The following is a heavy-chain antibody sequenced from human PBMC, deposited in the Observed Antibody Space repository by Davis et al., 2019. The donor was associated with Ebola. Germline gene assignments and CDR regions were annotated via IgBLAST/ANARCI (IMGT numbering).Heavy chain of an antibody. CDR1: GGSFSGYY. J-gene: IGHJ6*02. CDR3: ARGGGYCSSHSCYPYYYYYGMDV. Sequence: SETLSLTCAVYGGSFSGYYWSWIRQPPGTGLEWIGEINHSGSTNDNPTLKSRVTISVDTSKNQLSLKLSSVTAADTAVYYCARGGGYCSSHSCYPYYYYYGMDVWGQGTTVTVSS. CDR2: INHSGST. V-gene: IGHV4-34*01. D-gene: IGHD2-2*01.